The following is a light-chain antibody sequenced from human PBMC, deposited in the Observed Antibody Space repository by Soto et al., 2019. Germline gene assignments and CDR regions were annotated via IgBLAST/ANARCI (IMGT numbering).Light chain of an antibody. CDR1: QSISDT. CDR3: QQYGSSGT. Sequence: EILMAQSPATLSVSPGGRATLSCRASQSISDTLAWYQQKPGQAPRLLIHGASTRATGFPARLSGSGSGTDFTLTIRSLQSEDSAVYYCQQYGSSGTFGQGTKVDIK. V-gene: IGKV3-15*01. J-gene: IGKJ1*01. CDR2: GAS.